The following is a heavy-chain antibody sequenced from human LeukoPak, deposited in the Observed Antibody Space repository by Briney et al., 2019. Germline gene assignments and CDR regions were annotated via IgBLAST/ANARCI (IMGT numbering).Heavy chain of an antibody. J-gene: IGHJ4*02. V-gene: IGHV3-11*05. CDR2: ISTSSGYA. Sequence: GGSLRLSCAASGFTFSDYYMSWVRQTPGKGGEWVSYISTSSGYANYADSVKGRFTISRDNAKNSLYLQMNSLRAEDTAVYYCARVIVGAAAAIRSIDYWGQGTLVTVSS. CDR3: ARVIVGAAAAIRSIDY. CDR1: GFTFSDYY. D-gene: IGHD2-2*02.